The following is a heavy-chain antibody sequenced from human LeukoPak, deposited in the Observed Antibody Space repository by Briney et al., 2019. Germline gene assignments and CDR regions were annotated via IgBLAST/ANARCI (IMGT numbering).Heavy chain of an antibody. Sequence: GGSLRLSCAASGFTFTAFAMHWVRQAPGKGLEWVAAISYDARNKYYAVSVRGRFTVSRDNSRNTLFLQLNSLKVEDTAVYFCTRGTTDIVADVSDAFDIWGQGSVVTVSS. V-gene: IGHV3-30*04. CDR3: TRGTTDIVADVSDAFDI. CDR2: ISYDARNK. CDR1: GFTFTAFA. D-gene: IGHD5-12*01. J-gene: IGHJ3*02.